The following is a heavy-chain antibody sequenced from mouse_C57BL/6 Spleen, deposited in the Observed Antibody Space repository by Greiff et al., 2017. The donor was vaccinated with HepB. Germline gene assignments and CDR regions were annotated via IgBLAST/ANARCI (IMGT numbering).Heavy chain of an antibody. CDR1: GYTFTSYW. D-gene: IGHD1-1*01. CDR3: ALRDYGSSFAY. CDR2: IDPSDSYT. J-gene: IGHJ3*01. V-gene: IGHV1-50*01. Sequence: VQLQQSGAELVKPGASVKLSCKASGYTFTSYWMQWVKQRPGQGLEWIGEIDPSDSYTNYNQKFKGKATLTVDTSSSTAYMQLSSLTSEDSAVYYCALRDYGSSFAYWGQGTLVTVSA.